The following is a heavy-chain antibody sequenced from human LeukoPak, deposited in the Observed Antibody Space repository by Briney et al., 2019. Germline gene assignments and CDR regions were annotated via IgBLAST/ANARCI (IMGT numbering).Heavy chain of an antibody. CDR1: GFTFSSYA. D-gene: IGHD3-16*02. CDR3: AKHSGDYVWGSYRPVDY. V-gene: IGHV3-23*01. CDR2: ISGSGGST. J-gene: IGHJ4*02. Sequence: EGSLRLSCAASGFTFSSYAMSWVRQAPGKGLEWVSAISGSGGSTYYADSVKGRFTISRDNSKNTLYLQMNSLRAEDTAVYYCAKHSGDYVWGSYRPVDYWGQGTLVTVSS.